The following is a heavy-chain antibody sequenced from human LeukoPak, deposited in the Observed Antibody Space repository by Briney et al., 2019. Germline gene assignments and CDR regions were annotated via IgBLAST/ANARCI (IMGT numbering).Heavy chain of an antibody. Sequence: GGSLRLSCVGSGFTFHGHGMNWVRHAPGKGLEWVSGITWNGGSISYIDSVKGRFNISRDNTKNTLYLQMTSLKVEDTALYYCVKGMSYIAFDIWGLGTMVTVSS. CDR3: VKGMSYIAFDI. V-gene: IGHV3-20*04. CDR1: GFTFHGHG. J-gene: IGHJ3*02. CDR2: ITWNGGSI. D-gene: IGHD1-26*01.